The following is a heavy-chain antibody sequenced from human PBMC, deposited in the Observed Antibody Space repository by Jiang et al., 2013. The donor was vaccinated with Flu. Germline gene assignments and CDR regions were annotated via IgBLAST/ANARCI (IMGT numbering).Heavy chain of an antibody. V-gene: IGHV4-39*01. CDR2: IYYSGSH. Sequence: KGLEWIGNIYYSGSHLLQPSLKSRVTISVDASKNQFSLKLELCEPPQTRLSYYCARQFRGYYTQSDNWGQGILVTVSS. CDR3: ARQFRGYYTQSDN. D-gene: IGHD3-22*01. J-gene: IGHJ4*02.